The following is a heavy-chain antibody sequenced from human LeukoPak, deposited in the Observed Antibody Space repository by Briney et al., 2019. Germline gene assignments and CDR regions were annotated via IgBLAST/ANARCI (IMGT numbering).Heavy chain of an antibody. V-gene: IGHV4-39*07. D-gene: IGHD2/OR15-2a*01. Sequence: PSETLSLTCTVSGGSISTSNYYWGWIRQPPGKGLEWIGNIFYSGSTYYSPSLKSRVTISLDTSRNQFSLKLSSVTAADTAVYFCARDSHAYFDAFDIWGQGTMVTVSS. CDR2: IFYSGST. CDR1: GGSISTSNYY. J-gene: IGHJ3*02. CDR3: ARDSHAYFDAFDI.